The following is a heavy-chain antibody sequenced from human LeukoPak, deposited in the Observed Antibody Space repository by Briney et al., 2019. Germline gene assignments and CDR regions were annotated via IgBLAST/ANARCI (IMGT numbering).Heavy chain of an antibody. Sequence: PGGSLRLSCAASGFTFSSYAMSWVRRAPGKGLEWVSAISGSGGSTYYADSVKGRFTISRDNSKNTLYLQMDSLRAEDTAVYYCAKGGVLLWFGGNXYXXQGXXXTVS. CDR1: GFTFSSYA. J-gene: IGHJ4*02. CDR2: ISGSGGST. D-gene: IGHD3-10*01. V-gene: IGHV3-23*01. CDR3: AKGGVLLWFGGNXY.